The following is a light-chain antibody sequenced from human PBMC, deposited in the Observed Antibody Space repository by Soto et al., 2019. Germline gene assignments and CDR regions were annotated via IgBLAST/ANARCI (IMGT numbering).Light chain of an antibody. J-gene: IGKJ2*01. CDR1: QSPVYGVNTF. CDR2: KVS. Sequence: DVVLTQSPLSLPVSLGQPASISCRSSQSPVYGVNTFLNWFHQQGPGQSPRRLIYKVSDRDSGVPDRFSGSGSGTDSTLNISRVEAEDVGIYFCMQGAQWPYTFGQGTKVDIK. CDR3: MQGAQWPYT. V-gene: IGKV2-30*01.